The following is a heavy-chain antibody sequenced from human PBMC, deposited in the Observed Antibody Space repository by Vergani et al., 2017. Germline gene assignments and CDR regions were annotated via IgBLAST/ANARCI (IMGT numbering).Heavy chain of an antibody. D-gene: IGHD3-10*01. CDR1: GGSMSGYY. V-gene: IGHV4-59*01. CDR2: MYHSGST. CDR3: GRVADFYGLGSRLLDL. J-gene: IGHJ5*02. Sequence: QVRLQESGPGLVKPSETLSLTCSVSGGSMSGYYWSWIRKPPGKELEWIGYMYHSGSTNYNPSLETRVTISGDTSKNQFSLKLNSVTAADTAVYYCGRVADFYGLGSRLLDLWGQGSLVTFAS.